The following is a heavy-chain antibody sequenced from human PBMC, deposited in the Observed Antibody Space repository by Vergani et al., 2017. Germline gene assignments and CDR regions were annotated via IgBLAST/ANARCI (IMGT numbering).Heavy chain of an antibody. CDR1: GYTFTSYY. V-gene: IGHV1-46*01. D-gene: IGHD6-13*01. CDR3: ARVIAAAGLAGGADY. Sequence: QVQLVQSGAEVKKPGASVKVSCKASGYTFTSYYMHWVRQAPGQGLEWMGIINPSGGSTSYAQKFQGRVTMTRDTSTSTVYMELSSLRSEDTAVYYCARVIAAAGLAGGADYWGQGTLVTVSS. J-gene: IGHJ4*02. CDR2: INPSGGST.